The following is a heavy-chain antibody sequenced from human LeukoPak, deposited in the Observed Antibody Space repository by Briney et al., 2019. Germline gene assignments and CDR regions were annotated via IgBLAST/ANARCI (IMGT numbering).Heavy chain of an antibody. CDR3: ARGGLPLHYYYGMDV. D-gene: IGHD3-16*01. CDR2: IYYSGST. J-gene: IGHJ6*02. Sequence: SETLSLTCAVSGGSISSSNWWSWVRQSPGKGLEWIGSIYYSGSTYYNPSLKSRVTISVDTSKNQFSLKLNSVTAADTAVYYCARGGLPLHYYYGMDVWGQGTTVTVSS. V-gene: IGHV4-4*02. CDR1: GGSISSSNW.